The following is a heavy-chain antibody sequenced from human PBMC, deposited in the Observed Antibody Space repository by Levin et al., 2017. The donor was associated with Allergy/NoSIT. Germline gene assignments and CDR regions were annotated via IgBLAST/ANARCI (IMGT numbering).Heavy chain of an antibody. CDR1: GFTFSNYA. J-gene: IGHJ5*01. V-gene: IGHV3-23*01. Sequence: GGSLRLSCAASGFTFSNYAMSWVRQAPGKGLEWVSAISGSGSGTYYADSVRGRFTISRDNSKNTLYLQMNSLRAEDTAVYYCAKTASLLDSWSQGTLVTVSS. CDR3: AKTASLLDS. D-gene: IGHD1-26*01. CDR2: ISGSGSGT.